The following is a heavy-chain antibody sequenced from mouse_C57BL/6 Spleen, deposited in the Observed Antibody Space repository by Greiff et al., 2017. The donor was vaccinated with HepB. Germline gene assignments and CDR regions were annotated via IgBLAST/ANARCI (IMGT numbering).Heavy chain of an antibody. V-gene: IGHV1-50*01. Sequence: QVQLQQPGAELVKPGASVKLSCKASGYTFTSYWMQWVKQRPGQGLEWIGEIDPSDSYTNYNQKFKGKATLTVDTSSSTAYMQLSSLTSEDSAVYYCARGGVNDYPWFAYWGQGTLVTVSA. CDR3: ARGGVNDYPWFAY. CDR2: IDPSDSYT. J-gene: IGHJ3*01. CDR1: GYTFTSYW. D-gene: IGHD2-4*01.